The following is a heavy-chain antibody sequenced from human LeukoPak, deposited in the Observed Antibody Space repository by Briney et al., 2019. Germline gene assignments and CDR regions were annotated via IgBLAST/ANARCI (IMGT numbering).Heavy chain of an antibody. Sequence: SETLSLTCAVYGGSFSGYYWSWIRQPPGKGLEWIGEINHSGSTNYNPSLKSRVTISVDTSKNQFSLKLSSVTAADTAVYCCARDYGSGSYIGARTYNWFDPWGQGTLVTVSS. CDR2: INHSGST. CDR1: GGSFSGYY. J-gene: IGHJ5*02. V-gene: IGHV4-34*01. CDR3: ARDYGSGSYIGARTYNWFDP. D-gene: IGHD3-10*01.